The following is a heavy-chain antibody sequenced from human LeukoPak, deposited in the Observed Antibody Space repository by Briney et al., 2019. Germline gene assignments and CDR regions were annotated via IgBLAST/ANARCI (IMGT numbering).Heavy chain of an antibody. D-gene: IGHD6-19*01. V-gene: IGHV1-2*02. CDR2: INPNSGGT. CDR1: GYTFTGYY. J-gene: IGHJ5*02. Sequence: ASVKVSCKASGYTFTGYYMHWVRPAPGQGLEWMGWINPNSGGTNYAQKFQGRVTMTRDTSISTAYMELSRLRSDDTAVYYCARGPGIAVAYQNWFDPWGQGTLVTVSS. CDR3: ARGPGIAVAYQNWFDP.